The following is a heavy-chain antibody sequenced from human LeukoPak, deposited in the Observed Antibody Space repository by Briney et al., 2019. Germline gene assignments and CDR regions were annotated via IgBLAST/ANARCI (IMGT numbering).Heavy chain of an antibody. Sequence: GGSLRLSCAASRFTFSSYAMSWVRQAPGKGLEWVSAISGSGGSTFYADSVKGRFTISRDNSKNTLYLQMNTLRVEDRAVYFCAKDQRTTTRRMDVWGQGTAVIVSS. CDR2: ISGSGGST. J-gene: IGHJ6*02. CDR3: AKDQRTTTRRMDV. V-gene: IGHV3-23*01. CDR1: RFTFSSYA. D-gene: IGHD2-2*01.